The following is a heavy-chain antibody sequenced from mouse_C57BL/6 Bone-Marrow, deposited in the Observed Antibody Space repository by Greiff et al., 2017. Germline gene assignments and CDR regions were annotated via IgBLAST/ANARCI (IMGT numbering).Heavy chain of an antibody. CDR1: GFTFSDYG. Sequence: EVKLVESGGGLVQPGGSLKLSCAASGFTFSDYGMAWVRQAPRKGPEWVAFISNLAYSIYYADTVTGRFTISRENAKNTLYLEMSSLRSEDTAMYYCARHRGAYYSIYWYFDVWGTGTTVTVSS. CDR2: ISNLAYSI. V-gene: IGHV5-15*01. J-gene: IGHJ1*03. D-gene: IGHD2-5*01. CDR3: ARHRGAYYSIYWYFDV.